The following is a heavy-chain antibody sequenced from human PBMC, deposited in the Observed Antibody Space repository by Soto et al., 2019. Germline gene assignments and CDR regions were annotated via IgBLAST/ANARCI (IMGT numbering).Heavy chain of an antibody. CDR2: IYYSGST. CDR3: ARVGSGLGEPGILL. J-gene: IGHJ3*01. D-gene: IGHD3-16*01. Sequence: TSETLSLTCTVSGGSISSGGYYWSWIRQHPGKGLEWIGYIYYSGSTYYNPSLKSRVTISVDTSKNQFSLKLSSVTAADTAVYYCARVGSGLGEPGILLWGQGTMVTVSS. V-gene: IGHV4-31*03. CDR1: GGSISSGGYY.